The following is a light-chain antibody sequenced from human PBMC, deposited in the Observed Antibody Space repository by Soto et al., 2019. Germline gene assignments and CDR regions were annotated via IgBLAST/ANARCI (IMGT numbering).Light chain of an antibody. V-gene: IGKV3-20*01. Sequence: EIVLTQSPGTLSLSPGERATLSCRASQSVSRSYLAWYQQKPDQAPRLLIYGASSRATVIPDRFSGSGSGTDFTLTISRLETEDFAVYDCPHYDSSPLTFGGGTKVEIK. CDR2: GAS. CDR3: PHYDSSPLT. J-gene: IGKJ4*01. CDR1: QSVSRSY.